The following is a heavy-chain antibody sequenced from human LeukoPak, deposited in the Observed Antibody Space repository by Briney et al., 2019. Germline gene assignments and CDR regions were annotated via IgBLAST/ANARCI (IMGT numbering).Heavy chain of an antibody. D-gene: IGHD3-22*01. V-gene: IGHV4-31*03. CDR2: IYYSGST. J-gene: IGHJ4*02. CDR3: ARARGIFWYDSSGYYDL. CDR1: GGSISSNNHY. Sequence: PSETLSLTCTVSGGSISSNNHYWGWIRQPPGKGLEWIGYIYYSGSTYYNPSLKSRVTISVDTSKNQFSLKLSSVTAADTAVYYCARARGIFWYDSSGYYDLWGQGTLVTVSS.